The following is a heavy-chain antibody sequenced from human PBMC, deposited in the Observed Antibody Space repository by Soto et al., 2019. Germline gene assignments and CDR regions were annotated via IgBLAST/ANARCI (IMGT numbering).Heavy chain of an antibody. CDR3: ARVPMIVVVTGFDY. V-gene: IGHV1-18*04. Sequence: VASVKVSCKASGYTFTSYGISWVRQAPGQGLEWMGWISAYNGNTNYAQKLQGRVTMTTDTSTSTAYMELRNLRSDDTAVYYCARVPMIVVVTGFDYWGQGTLVTVSS. CDR1: GYTFTSYG. J-gene: IGHJ4*02. CDR2: ISAYNGNT. D-gene: IGHD3-22*01.